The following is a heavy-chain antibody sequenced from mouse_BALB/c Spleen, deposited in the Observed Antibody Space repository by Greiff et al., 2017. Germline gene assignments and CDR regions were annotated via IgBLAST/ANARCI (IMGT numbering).Heavy chain of an antibody. CDR3: ARKLYYGSSYAMDY. Sequence: VQLQQSGAELMKPGASVKISCKATGYTFSSYWIEWVKQRPGHGLEWIGEILPGSGSTNYNEKFKGKATFTADTSSNTAYMQLSSLTSEDSAVYYCARKLYYGSSYAMDYWGQGTSVTVSS. CDR1: GYTFSSYW. CDR2: ILPGSGST. J-gene: IGHJ4*01. V-gene: IGHV1-9*01. D-gene: IGHD1-1*01.